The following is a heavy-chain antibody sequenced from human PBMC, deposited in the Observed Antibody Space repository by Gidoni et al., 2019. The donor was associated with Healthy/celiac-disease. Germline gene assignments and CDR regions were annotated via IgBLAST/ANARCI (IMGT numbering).Heavy chain of an antibody. D-gene: IGHD1-7*01. CDR3: ARDLVRNYVGMDY. CDR1: GFPFSSYG. J-gene: IGHJ4*02. Sequence: QVQLVESGGGGVQPGRSLRLSCAASGFPFSSYGMHWVRQAPGKGLEWVAVIWYDGSNKYYADSVKGRFTISRDNSKNTLYLQMNSLRAEDTAVYYCARDLVRNYVGMDYWGQGTLVTVSS. V-gene: IGHV3-33*01. CDR2: IWYDGSNK.